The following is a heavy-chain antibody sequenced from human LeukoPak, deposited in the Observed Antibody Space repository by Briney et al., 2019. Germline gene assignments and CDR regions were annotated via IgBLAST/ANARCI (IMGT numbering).Heavy chain of an antibody. CDR2: ISGSGGST. CDR3: AKDLEPYSSGYYCPCLDY. D-gene: IGHD3-22*01. CDR1: GFTFSSYA. J-gene: IGHJ4*02. V-gene: IGHV3-23*01. Sequence: GGSLRLSCAASGFTFSSYAMSWVRQAPGKGLEWVSAISGSGGSTYYADSVKGRFTISRDNSKNTLYLQMNSLRAEDTAVYYCAKDLEPYSSGYYCPCLDYWGQGTLVTVSS.